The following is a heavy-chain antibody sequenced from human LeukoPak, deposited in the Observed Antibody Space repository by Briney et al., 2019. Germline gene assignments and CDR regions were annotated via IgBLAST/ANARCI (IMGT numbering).Heavy chain of an antibody. J-gene: IGHJ4*02. CDR1: GGSISSYY. V-gene: IGHV4-59*01. D-gene: IGHD5-12*01. CDR3: ARGGYSGYDLDY. CDR2: TYYSGST. Sequence: SETLSLTCTVSGGSISSYYWSWIRQPPGRGLEWIGYTYYSGSTNYNPSLESRVTISVDTSKNQFSLKLSSVTVADTAVYYCARGGYSGYDLDYWGQGTLVTVSS.